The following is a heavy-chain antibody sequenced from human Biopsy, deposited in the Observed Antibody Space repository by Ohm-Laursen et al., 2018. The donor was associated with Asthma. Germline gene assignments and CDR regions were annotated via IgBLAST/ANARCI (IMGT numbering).Heavy chain of an antibody. Sequence: SLRLSCAASGFTFSSYGMHWVRQAPGKGLEWVAAIWYDGSIKYYADSVKGRFSISRDNSKDTLYLQVNSLRGDDTAVYYCARGKTWGRSYYFDYWGQGTLVTVSS. CDR2: IWYDGSIK. CDR1: GFTFSSYG. V-gene: IGHV3-33*01. D-gene: IGHD6-6*01. CDR3: ARGKTWGRSYYFDY. J-gene: IGHJ4*02.